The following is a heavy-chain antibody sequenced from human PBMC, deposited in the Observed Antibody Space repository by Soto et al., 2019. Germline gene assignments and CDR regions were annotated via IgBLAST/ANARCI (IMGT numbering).Heavy chain of an antibody. V-gene: IGHV2-5*02. J-gene: IGHJ4*02. CDR2: IYWDDDK. Sequence: QITLKESGPPLVKPTQTLTLTCTFSGFSLSTSGVGVGWIRQPPGKALEWLALIYWDDDKRYSPSLKSRLTITKDTSKNQVVLTMTNMDPVDTARYYCARSFGVVTLPSYWGQGTLVTVSS. D-gene: IGHD3-3*01. CDR1: GFSLSTSGVG. CDR3: ARSFGVVTLPSY.